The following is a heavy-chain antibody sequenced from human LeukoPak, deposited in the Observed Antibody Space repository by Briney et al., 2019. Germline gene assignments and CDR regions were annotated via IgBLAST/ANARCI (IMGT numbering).Heavy chain of an antibody. CDR2: INPNSGGT. CDR1: GYTSTGYY. CDR3: ARVPRRGERFDP. D-gene: IGHD3-10*01. Sequence: ASVKVSCKASGYTSTGYYMHWVRQAPGQGLEWMGWINPNSGGTNYAQKFQGRVTMTRDTSISTAYMELSRLRSDDTAVYYCARVPRRGERFDPWGQGTLVTVSS. J-gene: IGHJ5*02. V-gene: IGHV1-2*02.